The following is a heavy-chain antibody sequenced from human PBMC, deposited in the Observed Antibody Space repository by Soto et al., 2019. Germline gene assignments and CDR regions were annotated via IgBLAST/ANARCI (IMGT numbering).Heavy chain of an antibody. CDR1: GYTFTSYD. D-gene: IGHD3-22*01. CDR3: ARHCDSRGYYHPRLCDFDY. V-gene: IGHV1-8*01. CDR2: MNPNSGNT. Sequence: ASVKVSCKASGYTFTSYDINWVRQATGQGLEWMGWMNPNSGNTGYAQKFQGRVTMTRNTSISTAYMELSSLRSEDTAVYYCARHCDSRGYYHPRLCDFDYWGQGALVTVSS. J-gene: IGHJ4*02.